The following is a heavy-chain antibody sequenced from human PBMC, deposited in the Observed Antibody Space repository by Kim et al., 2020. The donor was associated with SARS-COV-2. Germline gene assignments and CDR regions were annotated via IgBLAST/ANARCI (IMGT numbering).Heavy chain of an antibody. J-gene: IGHJ4*02. V-gene: IGHV7-4-1*02. Sequence: AQGFTGRFVFSLDTSVSTAYLQISSLKAEDTAVYYCARDGPLRYFDWFDYWGQGTLVTVSS. CDR3: ARDGPLRYFDWFDY. D-gene: IGHD3-9*01.